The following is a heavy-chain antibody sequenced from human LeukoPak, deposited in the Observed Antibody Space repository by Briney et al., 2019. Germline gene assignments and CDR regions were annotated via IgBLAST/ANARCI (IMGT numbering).Heavy chain of an antibody. CDR3: ARRFYGSGSYYKTYYYYYMDV. CDR2: INHSGST. J-gene: IGHJ6*03. D-gene: IGHD3-10*01. V-gene: IGHV4-34*01. CDR1: GGSFSGYY. Sequence: SETLSLTCAVYGGSFSGYYWNWIRQPPGKGLEWMGEINHSGSTNYNPSLKSRVTISVDTSKNQFSLKLSSVTAADTAVYYCARRFYGSGSYYKTYYYYYMDVWGKGTTVTVSS.